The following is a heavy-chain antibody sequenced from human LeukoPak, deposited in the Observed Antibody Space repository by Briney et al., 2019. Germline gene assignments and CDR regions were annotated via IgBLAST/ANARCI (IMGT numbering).Heavy chain of an antibody. V-gene: IGHV3-30*18. J-gene: IGHJ4*02. CDR3: AKVDIVASIDAGRLVDY. CDR2: ISNDGSNK. D-gene: IGHD5-12*01. Sequence: GGSLRLSCAASGFTFSSYGMQWFRQAPAKGLEWVAAISNDGSNKYYADSVKGRFTISRDNSKNTLYLQMNSLRAEDTAVYYCAKVDIVASIDAGRLVDYWGQGTLVTVSS. CDR1: GFTFSSYG.